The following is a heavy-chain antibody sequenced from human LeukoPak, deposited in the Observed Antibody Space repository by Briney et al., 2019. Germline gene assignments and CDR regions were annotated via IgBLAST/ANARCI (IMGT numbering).Heavy chain of an antibody. CDR2: INHSGST. Sequence: SEALSPSCAVSGDSFSVYYWCWIRQPPGKGLEWIGEINHSGSTNYNPSLKSRVTISVDTSKNQFSLKLSSATAADTAVYYCARGRVLRYFDWFPTFDYWGQGTLVTVSS. D-gene: IGHD3-9*01. CDR1: GDSFSVYY. CDR3: ARGRVLRYFDWFPTFDY. V-gene: IGHV4-34*01. J-gene: IGHJ4*02.